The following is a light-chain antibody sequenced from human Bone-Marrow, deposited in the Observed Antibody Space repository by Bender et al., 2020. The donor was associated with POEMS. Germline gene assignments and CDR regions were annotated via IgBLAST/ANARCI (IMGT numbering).Light chain of an antibody. V-gene: IGLV1-47*01. Sequence: QSVLTQPPSASGTPGQRVTISCSGSSSNIGRDYVYWYQQLPGTAPKLLIYRNNQRPSGVSDRFSGSKSGTSASLAITGLQSDDEAIYFCVAWDASLNGWVFGGGTKLTVL. CDR1: SSNIGRDY. CDR3: VAWDASLNGWV. J-gene: IGLJ3*02. CDR2: RNN.